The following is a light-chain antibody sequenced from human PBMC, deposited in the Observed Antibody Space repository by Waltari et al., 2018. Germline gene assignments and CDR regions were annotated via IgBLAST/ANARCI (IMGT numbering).Light chain of an antibody. CDR2: RNT. V-gene: IGLV1-47*01. CDR3: ATWDDTVGGPV. J-gene: IGLJ2*01. CDR1: RANIGGSN. Sequence: QSVLTQPPSESGTPGQRVIISCSGSRANIGGSNVYWYQHPPGAAPQLPNNRNTQRPSGVPDRFSGSKSGTSASLAISGLRSEDEGDYFCATWDDTVGGPVFGGGTKLTVL.